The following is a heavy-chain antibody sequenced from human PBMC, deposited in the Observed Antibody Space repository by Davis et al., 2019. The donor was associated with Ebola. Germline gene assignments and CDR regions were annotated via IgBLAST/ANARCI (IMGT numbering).Heavy chain of an antibody. CDR1: GYSFTSYW. J-gene: IGHJ3*02. D-gene: IGHD3-22*01. Sequence: KVSCKGSGYSFTSYWIGWVRQMLGKGLEWMGIIYPGDSDTRYSPSFQGQVTISADKSISTAYLQWSSLKASDTAMYYCARHLPYYDSSGYYYRAFDIWGQGTMVTVSS. CDR3: ARHLPYYDSSGYYYRAFDI. CDR2: IYPGDSDT. V-gene: IGHV5-51*01.